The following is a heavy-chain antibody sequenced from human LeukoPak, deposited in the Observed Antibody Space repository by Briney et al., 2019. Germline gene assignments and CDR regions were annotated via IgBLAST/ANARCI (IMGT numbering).Heavy chain of an antibody. J-gene: IGHJ4*02. Sequence: SETLSLTCAVSGGSISSSNWWSWVRQPPGKGLEWIGEIYHSGSTNYNPSLKSRVTISVDKSKNQFSLKLSSVTAADTAVYYCAGFAVAGTAYFDYWGQGTLVTVSS. CDR3: AGFAVAGTAYFDY. CDR2: IYHSGST. D-gene: IGHD6-19*01. V-gene: IGHV4-4*02. CDR1: GGSISSSNW.